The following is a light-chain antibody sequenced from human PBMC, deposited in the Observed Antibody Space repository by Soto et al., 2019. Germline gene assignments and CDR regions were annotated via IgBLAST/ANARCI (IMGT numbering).Light chain of an antibody. CDR3: TSYVGNDIWV. V-gene: IGLV2-8*01. CDR1: SSDVGAYNY. J-gene: IGLJ3*02. CDR2: EVT. Sequence: QSALPQPPSATGSPGQSVTISCTGTSSDVGAYNYVSWYQQYPGNAPKHMIYEVTKRPSGVPDRFSGSKSGNTASLAVSGLQAEDEGEYYCTSYVGNDIWVLRGGTKLTVL.